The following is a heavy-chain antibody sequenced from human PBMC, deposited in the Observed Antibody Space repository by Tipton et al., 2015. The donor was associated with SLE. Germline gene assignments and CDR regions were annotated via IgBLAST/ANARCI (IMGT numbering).Heavy chain of an antibody. D-gene: IGHD2-2*01. Sequence: QVQLVQSGPEVKKPGASVKVSCKASGYTFTGYYMHWVRQAPGQGLEWMGWINPNSGGTNYAQKFQGRVTMTRDTSISTAYMELSRLRSDDTAVYYCASADNLGYCSSTSCRSDYWGQGTLVTVSS. CDR1: GYTFTGYY. J-gene: IGHJ4*02. CDR3: ASADNLGYCSSTSCRSDY. CDR2: INPNSGGT. V-gene: IGHV1-2*02.